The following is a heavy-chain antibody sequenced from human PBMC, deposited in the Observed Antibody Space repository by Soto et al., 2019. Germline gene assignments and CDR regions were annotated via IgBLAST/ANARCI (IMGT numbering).Heavy chain of an antibody. CDR1: GFTFSSYG. Sequence: GGSLRLSCAASGFTFSSYGMHWVRQAPGKGLEWVAVIWYDGSNKYYADSVKGRFTISRDNSKNTLYLQMNSLRAEDTAVYYCAREERYFDCPDYWGQGTLVTVSS. J-gene: IGHJ4*02. CDR2: IWYDGSNK. CDR3: AREERYFDCPDY. D-gene: IGHD3-9*01. V-gene: IGHV3-33*01.